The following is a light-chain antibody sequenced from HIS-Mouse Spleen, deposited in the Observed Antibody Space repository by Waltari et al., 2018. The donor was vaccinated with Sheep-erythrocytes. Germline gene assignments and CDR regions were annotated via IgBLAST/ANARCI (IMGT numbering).Light chain of an antibody. CDR2: GAS. Sequence: EIVMTQSPATLSVSPGERATLSCRASQSVSSNLAWYQQKPGHAPRLLIYGASTRATGIPARFSGSGSGTEFTLTISSMQSEDFAVYYGQQYNNWPPPYTFGQGTKLEIK. J-gene: IGKJ2*01. V-gene: IGKV3-15*01. CDR1: QSVSSN. CDR3: QQYNNWPPPYT.